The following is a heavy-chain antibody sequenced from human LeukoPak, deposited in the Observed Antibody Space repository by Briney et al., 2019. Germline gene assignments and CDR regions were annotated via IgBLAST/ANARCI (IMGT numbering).Heavy chain of an antibody. CDR2: INHSGST. CDR3: ARGLSVVVPAAILFPHWFDP. CDR1: GGSFSGYY. Sequence: SETLSLTCAVYGGSFSGYYWSWIRQPPGKGLEWIGEINHSGSTNYNPSLKSRVTISVDTSKNQFSLKLSSVTAADTAVYYCARGLSVVVPAAILFPHWFDPWGREPWSPSPQ. D-gene: IGHD2-2*01. J-gene: IGHJ5*02. V-gene: IGHV4-34*01.